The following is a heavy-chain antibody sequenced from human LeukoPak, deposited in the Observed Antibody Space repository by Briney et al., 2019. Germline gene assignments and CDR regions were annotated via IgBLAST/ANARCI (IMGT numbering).Heavy chain of an antibody. D-gene: IGHD3-16*02. V-gene: IGHV3-23*01. CDR1: GFTFSSYA. CDR3: AKDLALYDYVWGSYRSATPQDY. CDR2: ISGSGGST. J-gene: IGHJ4*02. Sequence: PGGSLRLSCAASGFTFSSYAMSWVRQAPGKGLELVSAISGSGGSTYYADSVKGRFTISRDNSKNTLYLQMNSLRADDTAVYYCAKDLALYDYVWGSYRSATPQDYWGQGTLVTVSS.